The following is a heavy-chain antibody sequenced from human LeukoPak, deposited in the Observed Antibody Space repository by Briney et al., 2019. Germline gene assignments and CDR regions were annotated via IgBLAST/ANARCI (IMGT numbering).Heavy chain of an antibody. D-gene: IGHD3-22*01. CDR2: IIPIFGTA. J-gene: IGHJ3*02. V-gene: IGHV1-69*05. Sequence: ASVKDSCKASGGTFSSYAISWVRQAPGQGLEWMGGIIPIFGTANYAQKFQGRVTITTDESTSTAYMEQNSLRSEDTAVYYCARAYYYDSSGYRRAFDIWGQGTMVTVSS. CDR3: ARAYYYDSSGYRRAFDI. CDR1: GGTFSSYA.